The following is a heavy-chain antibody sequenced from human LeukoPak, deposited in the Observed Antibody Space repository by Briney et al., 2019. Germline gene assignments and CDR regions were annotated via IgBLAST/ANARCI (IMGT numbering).Heavy chain of an antibody. CDR2: ITSSGSTT. D-gene: IGHD4-17*01. Sequence: GGSLRLSCVASGFTFSDHYMSWFRLSPGKGLEWLSYITSSGSTTDYADSVKGRFTISRDNAKNSMFLQMNSLRPEDTAVYYCASDPDYGDPEWGQGTMVTVSS. CDR1: GFTFSDHY. J-gene: IGHJ1*01. V-gene: IGHV3-11*01. CDR3: ASDPDYGDPE.